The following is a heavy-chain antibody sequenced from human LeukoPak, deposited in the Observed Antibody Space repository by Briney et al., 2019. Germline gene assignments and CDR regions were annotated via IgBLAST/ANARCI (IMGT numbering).Heavy chain of an antibody. D-gene: IGHD3-22*01. CDR2: IYYSGST. CDR1: GGSISSYY. J-gene: IGHJ4*02. Sequence: PSETLSLTCTVSGGSISSYYWSWIRQPPGKGLEWIGYIYYSGSTNYNPSLKSRVTISVDTSKNQFSLKLSSVTAADTAVYYCAREGYYDSSGGDYWGQGTLVTVSS. V-gene: IGHV4-59*01. CDR3: AREGYYDSSGGDY.